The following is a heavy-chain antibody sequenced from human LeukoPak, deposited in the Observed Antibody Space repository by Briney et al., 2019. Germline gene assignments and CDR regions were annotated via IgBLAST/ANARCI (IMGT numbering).Heavy chain of an antibody. CDR2: ISSDGGTT. CDR3: AKSGPYCSSTSCNYFDY. V-gene: IGHV3-64*01. Sequence: GGSLRLSCAASGFTFSSYTMHWVRQAPGKGLEYVSGISSDGGTTYYANSVKGRFTISRDNSKNTLYLQMGSLRAEDTAVYYCAKSGPYCSSTSCNYFDYWGQGTLVTVSS. CDR1: GFTFSSYT. D-gene: IGHD2-2*01. J-gene: IGHJ4*02.